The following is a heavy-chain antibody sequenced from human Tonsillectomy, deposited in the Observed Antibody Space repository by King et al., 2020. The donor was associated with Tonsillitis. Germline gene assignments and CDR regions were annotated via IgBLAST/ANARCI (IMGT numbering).Heavy chain of an antibody. D-gene: IGHD3-10*01. V-gene: IGHV4-59*01. J-gene: IGHJ6*03. CDR1: GGSIRSYY. CDR3: ARARFGYSMDV. Sequence: QLQESGPGLVKPSETLSLTCTVSGGSIRSYYWSWIRQPPGKGLEWIGYINYSGSTNYNPSLKSRVTISVDTSKSQFSLKLSSVTAADTAVYYCARARFGYSMDVWGKGTTVTVSS. CDR2: INYSGST.